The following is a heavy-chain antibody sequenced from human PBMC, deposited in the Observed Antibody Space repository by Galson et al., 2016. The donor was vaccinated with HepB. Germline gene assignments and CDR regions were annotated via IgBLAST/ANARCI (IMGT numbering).Heavy chain of an antibody. V-gene: IGHV4-39*01. D-gene: IGHD4-11*01. Sequence: SDTLSLTCTVSGGSIATSSCYGGWIRQPPGKGLEWTVSVSYSGSTYYNPSLTSRVTTSVDTPKNQFSLQLRSVTAADTAVYYCARIFPYTNYVGSFDYWGQGALVTVSS. CDR3: ARIFPYTNYVGSFDY. CDR1: GGSIATSSCY. J-gene: IGHJ4*02. CDR2: VSYSGST.